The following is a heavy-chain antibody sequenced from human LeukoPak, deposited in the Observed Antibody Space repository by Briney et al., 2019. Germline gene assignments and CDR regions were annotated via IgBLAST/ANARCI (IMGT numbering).Heavy chain of an antibody. CDR2: IYYSGSS. J-gene: IGHJ5*02. Sequence: SETLSLTRTVSGGSITSGDFYWSWIRQPPGKGLEWIGYIYYSGSSYYNPSLKSRVTMSVDTSMNQFSLKLSSVTAADTAVYYCARDRISWFDLWGQGTLVTVSS. V-gene: IGHV4-30-4*01. CDR1: GGSITSGDFY. CDR3: ARDRISWFDL. D-gene: IGHD2-15*01.